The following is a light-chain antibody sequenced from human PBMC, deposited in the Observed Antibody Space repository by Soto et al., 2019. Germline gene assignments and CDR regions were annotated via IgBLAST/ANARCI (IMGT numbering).Light chain of an antibody. CDR3: SSYRSSNTSV. CDR1: SSDVGGYNY. Sequence: QSALTQPASVSGSPGQSITISCTGTSSDVGGYNYVSWYQQHPGKAPKLMIYDVSNRPLGVSNRFSGSKSGNTASLTISGLQAEDEADYYCSSYRSSNTSVFGIGTKLTVL. V-gene: IGLV2-14*01. CDR2: DVS. J-gene: IGLJ1*01.